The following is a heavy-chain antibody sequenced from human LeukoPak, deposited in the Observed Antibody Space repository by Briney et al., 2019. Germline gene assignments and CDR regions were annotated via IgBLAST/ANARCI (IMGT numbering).Heavy chain of an antibody. Sequence: PSETLSLTCAVSGGSISSSNWWSWVRQPPGKGLEWIGEIYHSGSTNYNPSLKSRVTISVDTSKNQFSLKLSSVTAADTAVYYCARARPGKRGYSGYDSGGDEDWGQGTLVTVSS. V-gene: IGHV4-4*02. CDR1: GGSISSSNW. CDR3: ARARPGKRGYSGYDSGGDED. CDR2: IYHSGST. J-gene: IGHJ4*02. D-gene: IGHD5-12*01.